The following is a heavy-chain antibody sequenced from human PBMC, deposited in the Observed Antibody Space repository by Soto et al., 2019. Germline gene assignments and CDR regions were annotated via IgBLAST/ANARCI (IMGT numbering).Heavy chain of an antibody. CDR1: GFTFSSYA. Sequence: EVQLLESGGGLVQPGESLRLSCAASGFTFSSYAMSWVRQAPGKGLEWVSAISGSGGTTYYADSVKGRFTISRDSSKNTLYLQMYTLRAEDTAKYYCAKFFVATGESSGWHWSVHYWGQGALVTVSS. D-gene: IGHD6-25*01. CDR2: ISGSGGTT. V-gene: IGHV3-23*01. CDR3: AKFFVATGESSGWHWSVHY. J-gene: IGHJ4*02.